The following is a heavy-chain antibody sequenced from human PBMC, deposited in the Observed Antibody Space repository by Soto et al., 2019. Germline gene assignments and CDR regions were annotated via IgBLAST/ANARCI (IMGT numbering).Heavy chain of an antibody. CDR1: GGSINGYY. D-gene: IGHD2-2*01. V-gene: IGHV4-59*01. CDR2: MFYTGPP. Sequence: QVQLQESGPGLLRPPETLSLHCSVSGGSINGYYSSWIPQAPGKGLEYIGPMFYTGPPNLSPPLTSRVAMAVDISKNQFSLRLISLTAADTAVYFCARWACTSGPFNALDYWGQGILLSVSS. CDR3: ARWACTSGPFNALDY. J-gene: IGHJ4*02.